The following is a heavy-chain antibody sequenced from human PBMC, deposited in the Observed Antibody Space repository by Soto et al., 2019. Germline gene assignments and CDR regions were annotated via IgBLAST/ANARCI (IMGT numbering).Heavy chain of an antibody. CDR1: GGSVSSGSYY. D-gene: IGHD3-22*01. J-gene: IGHJ6*02. CDR3: ARDGKTYYYDSSGYYFYYYGMDV. Sequence: PSETLSLTCTVSGGSVSSGSYYWSWIRQPPGKGLEWIGYIYYSGSTNYNPSLKSRVTISVDTSKNQFSLKLSSVTAADTAVYYCARDGKTYYYDSSGYYFYYYGMDVWGQGTTVTVSS. V-gene: IGHV4-61*01. CDR2: IYYSGST.